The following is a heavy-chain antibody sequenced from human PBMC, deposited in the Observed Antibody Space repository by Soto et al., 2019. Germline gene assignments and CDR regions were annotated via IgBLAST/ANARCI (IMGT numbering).Heavy chain of an antibody. CDR2: ISGSGSTT. Sequence: EVQLLESGGGSEQPGGSLRLSCAASGFTFSNFAMGWVRQAPGKGLEWVSTISGSGSTTYYADSVKARFTISRDNSRNTVFLQMRSLRAEDTAVYFCAKDNEVYADSAGDFDYWGQGALVTVSS. D-gene: IGHD4-17*01. CDR1: GFTFSNFA. CDR3: AKDNEVYADSAGDFDY. V-gene: IGHV3-23*01. J-gene: IGHJ4*02.